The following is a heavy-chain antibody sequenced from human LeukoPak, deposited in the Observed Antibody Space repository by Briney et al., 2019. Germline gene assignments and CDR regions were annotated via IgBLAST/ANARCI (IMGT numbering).Heavy chain of an antibody. V-gene: IGHV4-59*01. CDR3: ARGNGLSGY. D-gene: IGHD3-16*02. J-gene: IGHJ4*02. CDR2: IYYSGST. CDR1: GGSISSYY. Sequence: PSETLSLTCTVSGGSISSYYWSWIRQPPGKGLEWNGYIYYSGSTNYNPSLKSRVTISVDTSKNQFSLKLSSVTAADTAVYYCARGNGLSGYWGQGTLVTVSS.